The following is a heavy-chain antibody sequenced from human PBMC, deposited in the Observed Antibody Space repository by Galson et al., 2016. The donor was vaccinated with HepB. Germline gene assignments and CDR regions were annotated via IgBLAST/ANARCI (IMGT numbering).Heavy chain of an antibody. D-gene: IGHD2/OR15-2a*01. Sequence: SLRLSCAASGFTFSTSWMRWVRQAPGKGLEWVGCIKEDGTDKYYVDSVKGRFTISRDNAENSLYLQMNSLRAEDTAVYYCTSAFWGPQYWGQGALVAVSS. CDR3: TSAFWGPQY. V-gene: IGHV3-7*01. CDR1: GFTFSTSW. CDR2: IKEDGTDK. J-gene: IGHJ4*02.